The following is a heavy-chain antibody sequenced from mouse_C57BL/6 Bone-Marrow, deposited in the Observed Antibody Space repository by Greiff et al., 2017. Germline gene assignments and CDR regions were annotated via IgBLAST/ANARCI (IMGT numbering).Heavy chain of an antibody. CDR1: GFSFNTYA. CDR2: IRSKSNNYAT. V-gene: IGHV10-1*01. CDR3: VRHEGLRRFAY. J-gene: IGHJ3*01. D-gene: IGHD2-4*01. Sequence: GGGLVQPKGSLKLSCAASGFSFNTYAMNWVRQAPGKGLEWVARIRSKSNNYATYYADSVKDRFTISRDDSESMLYLQMNNLKTEDTAMYYCVRHEGLRRFAYWGQGTLVTVS.